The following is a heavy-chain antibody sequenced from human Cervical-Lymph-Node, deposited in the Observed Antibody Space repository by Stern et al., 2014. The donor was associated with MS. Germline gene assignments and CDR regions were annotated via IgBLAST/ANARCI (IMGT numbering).Heavy chain of an antibody. J-gene: IGHJ4*02. Sequence: QLVQSGAEVKKPGSSAKVSCKASGGTLSSQGITWVRQAPGLGLEWMGGIIPILATVTYAQKFQGRVTMTADTSTNTAYMELRSLRFEDTAVYYCASSVVMTGYWGQGTLVTVSS. CDR2: IIPILATV. CDR1: GGTLSSQG. D-gene: IGHD4-23*01. CDR3: ASSVVMTGY. V-gene: IGHV1-69*06.